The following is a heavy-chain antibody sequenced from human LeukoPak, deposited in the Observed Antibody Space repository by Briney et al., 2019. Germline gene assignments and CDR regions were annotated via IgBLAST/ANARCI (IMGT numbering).Heavy chain of an antibody. Sequence: SLTLSFAVSGFSFDYYAMHLFLQSPGKGLAWVYGISWNSGSIGYAFSVKGQFTISRDKAKMFLYLDMNNLSAEDTASYSCAKGDCSSTRCFLDSWGQGTLLTVSS. CDR2: ISWNSGSI. CDR3: AKGDCSSTRCFLDS. V-gene: IGHV3-9*01. CDR1: GFSFDYYA. D-gene: IGHD2-2*01. J-gene: IGHJ4*02.